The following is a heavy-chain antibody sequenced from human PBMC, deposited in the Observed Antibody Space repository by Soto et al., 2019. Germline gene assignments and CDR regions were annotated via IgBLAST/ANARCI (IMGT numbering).Heavy chain of an antibody. D-gene: IGHD5-12*01. CDR1: GGSISSSNW. Sequence: QVQLQESGPGLVKPSGTLSLTCAVSGGSISSSNWWSWVRQPPGKGLEWMGEIYHSGSTNYNPSLKSRFTLSVVKSKYQFSLKLSSVTAADTAVYYCARDLSIDGSTKRIHYYYYGLDVWGQGTTVTVSS. CDR3: ARDLSIDGSTKRIHYYYYGLDV. CDR2: IYHSGST. J-gene: IGHJ6*02. V-gene: IGHV4-4*02.